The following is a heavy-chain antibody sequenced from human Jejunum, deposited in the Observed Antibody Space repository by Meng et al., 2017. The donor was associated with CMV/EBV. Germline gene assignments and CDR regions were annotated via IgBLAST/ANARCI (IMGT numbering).Heavy chain of an antibody. CDR2: FTSEPATE. Sequence: AASGFTFISSNMTWVRQAPGKGLEWVSSFTSEPATESYADSVKGRFTISKDNAKDSLYLQMNSLRVEDTALYYCVRGDSRGWYYFDLWGRGTLVTVSS. CDR1: GFTFISSN. CDR3: VRGDSRGWYYFDL. V-gene: IGHV3-21*01. J-gene: IGHJ2*01. D-gene: IGHD3-22*01.